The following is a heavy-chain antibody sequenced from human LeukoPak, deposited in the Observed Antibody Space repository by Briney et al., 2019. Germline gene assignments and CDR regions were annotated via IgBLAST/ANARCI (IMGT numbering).Heavy chain of an antibody. Sequence: ASVKVSCKASGYIFSSYGISWVRQAPGQGLEWMGWITAYNGNTDYAQKLQGRVTMTTDTSTSTAYLELRSLRSDDTAVYFCARDGDSRGRLLADDYWGQGTLVTVSS. V-gene: IGHV1-18*01. CDR2: ITAYNGNT. CDR1: GYIFSSYG. D-gene: IGHD4-17*01. CDR3: ARDGDSRGRLLADDY. J-gene: IGHJ4*02.